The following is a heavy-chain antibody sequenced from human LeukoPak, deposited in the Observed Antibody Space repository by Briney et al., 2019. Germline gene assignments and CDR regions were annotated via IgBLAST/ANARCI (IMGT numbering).Heavy chain of an antibody. D-gene: IGHD3-10*01. V-gene: IGHV3-23*01. CDR2: TVGIGPDT. Sequence: PGGSLRLSCAASGFTFTNYAMTWVRQAPGKGLEWVAATVGIGPDTYHADSVKGRFTISRDNSKNTLYLQMNSLRAEDTAVYYCARDAYYYGSGSYPHYWGQGTLVTVSS. CDR1: GFTFTNYA. CDR3: ARDAYYYGSGSYPHY. J-gene: IGHJ4*02.